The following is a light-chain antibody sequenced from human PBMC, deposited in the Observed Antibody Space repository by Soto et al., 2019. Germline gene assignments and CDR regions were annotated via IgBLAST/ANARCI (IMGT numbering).Light chain of an antibody. CDR2: AAS. CDR1: QGIGNH. CDR3: QQYNTHPFT. J-gene: IGKJ3*01. V-gene: IGKV1-16*02. Sequence: DIQMTQSPSSLSASVGDRLTITCRASQGIGNHLAWFQQKPGKAPKSLIYAASQLQSGVPPKFSGSGSGTEFTLTSTSLHPEDFATYFCQQYNTHPFTFGPGTKVDIK.